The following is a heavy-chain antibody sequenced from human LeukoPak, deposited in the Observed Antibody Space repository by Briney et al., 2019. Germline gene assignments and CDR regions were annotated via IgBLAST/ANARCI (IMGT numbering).Heavy chain of an antibody. CDR3: ARQRGGTPEDAFDI. Sequence: SETLSLTCAVYGGSFSGYYWSWIRQPPGKGLEWIGEINHSGSTNYNPSLKSRVTISADTSKNQFSLKLSSVTAADTAVYYCARQRGGTPEDAFDIWGQGTMVTVSS. V-gene: IGHV4-34*01. CDR1: GGSFSGYY. D-gene: IGHD2-15*01. J-gene: IGHJ3*02. CDR2: INHSGST.